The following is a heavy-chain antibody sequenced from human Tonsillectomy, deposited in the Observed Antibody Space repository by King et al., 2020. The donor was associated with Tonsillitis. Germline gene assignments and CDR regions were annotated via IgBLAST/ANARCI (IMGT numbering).Heavy chain of an antibody. V-gene: IGHV5-51*01. CDR2: IYPGDSDS. CDR3: ATPFSGNYYDGLCY. Sequence: VQLVQSGAEVKKPGESVKISCKGSGYSFTTYWIAWVRQMPGKGLEWLGIIYPGDSDSRNNPSFQGQVTISADKSISTAYLQWNSLKASDTAMYYCATPFSGNYYDGLCYWGQGTLVTVSS. CDR1: GYSFTTYW. J-gene: IGHJ4*02. D-gene: IGHD1-26*01.